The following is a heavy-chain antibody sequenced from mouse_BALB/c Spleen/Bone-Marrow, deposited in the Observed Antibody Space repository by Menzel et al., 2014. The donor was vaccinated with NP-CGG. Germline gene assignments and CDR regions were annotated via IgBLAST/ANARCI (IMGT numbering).Heavy chain of an antibody. D-gene: IGHD1-2*01. J-gene: IGHJ4*01. Sequence: LQQSGSELVRPGASVKLSCKASGYTFTSYWMHWVKQRHGQGLEWIGNIYPGSGSTNYDEKFKSKGTLTVDTSSSTAYMHRSSLTSEDSAVYYCTRWDYGYMDYWGQGTSVTVSS. CDR2: IYPGSGST. CDR3: TRWDYGYMDY. CDR1: GYTFTSYW. V-gene: IGHV1S22*01.